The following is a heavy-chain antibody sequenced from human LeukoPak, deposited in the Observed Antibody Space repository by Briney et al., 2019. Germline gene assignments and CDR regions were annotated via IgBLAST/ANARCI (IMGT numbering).Heavy chain of an antibody. Sequence: GGSLRLSCTAPGFSFSGHWMHWARQLPGKGLVWVSRISPTGSTTSYADSVKGRFTVSRDNAKNTLYLQVNNLRAEDTAVYYCARGPNSNWSGLDFWGQGTLLTVSS. CDR3: ARGPNSNWSGLDF. D-gene: IGHD6-6*01. CDR2: ISPTGSTT. V-gene: IGHV3-74*01. CDR1: GFSFSGHW. J-gene: IGHJ4*02.